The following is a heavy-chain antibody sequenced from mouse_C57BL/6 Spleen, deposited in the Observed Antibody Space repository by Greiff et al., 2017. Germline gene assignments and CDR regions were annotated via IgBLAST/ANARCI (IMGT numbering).Heavy chain of an antibody. J-gene: IGHJ4*01. CDR3: AISYYDYAYAMDY. D-gene: IGHD2-4*01. V-gene: IGHV5-17*01. CDR1: GFTFSDYG. CDR2: ISSGSSTI. Sequence: EVKLMESGGGLVKPGGSLKLSCAASGFTFSDYGMHWVRQAPEKGLEWVAYISSGSSTIYYADTVKGRFTISRNNVKNTLFLQMTSLRSEDTAMYYCAISYYDYAYAMDYWGQGTSVTVSS.